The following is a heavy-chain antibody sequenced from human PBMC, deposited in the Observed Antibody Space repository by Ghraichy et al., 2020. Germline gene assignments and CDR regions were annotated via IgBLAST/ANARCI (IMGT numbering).Heavy chain of an antibody. CDR2: ISSSSYI. V-gene: IGHV3-21*01. D-gene: IGHD2-2*01. CDR1: GFTFSSYS. J-gene: IGHJ5*02. Sequence: GGSLRLSCAASGFTFSSYSMNWVRQAPGKGLEWVSSISSSSYIYYADSVKGRFTISRDNAKNSLYLQMNSLRAEDTAVYYCARDGVVPAAISVVGFDPWGQGTLVTVSS. CDR3: ARDGVVPAAISVVGFDP.